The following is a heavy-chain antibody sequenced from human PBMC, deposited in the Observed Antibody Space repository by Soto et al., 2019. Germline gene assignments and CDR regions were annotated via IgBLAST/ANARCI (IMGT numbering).Heavy chain of an antibody. Sequence: QVQLQESGPGLVKPSETLSLTCTVSGGSISSYYWSWIRQPPGKGLEWIGYIYYSGSTNYNPSLKSRVTISVDTSKNQFSLKLSSVTAADTAVYYCVRDTRAAGKFDPWGQGTLVTVSS. V-gene: IGHV4-59*01. J-gene: IGHJ5*02. D-gene: IGHD6-13*01. CDR1: GGSISSYY. CDR3: VRDTRAAGKFDP. CDR2: IYYSGST.